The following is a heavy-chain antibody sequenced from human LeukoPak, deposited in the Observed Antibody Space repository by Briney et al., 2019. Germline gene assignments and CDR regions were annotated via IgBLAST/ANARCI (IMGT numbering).Heavy chain of an antibody. J-gene: IGHJ4*02. Sequence: ASVKVSCKASGYTFTSYGISWVRQAPGQGLEWMGWINPNSGGTNYAQKFQGRVTMTRDTSISTAYMELSRLRSDDTAVYYCASSYSSGWADYWGQGTLVTVSS. CDR1: GYTFTSYG. CDR2: INPNSGGT. CDR3: ASSYSSGWADY. D-gene: IGHD6-19*01. V-gene: IGHV1-2*02.